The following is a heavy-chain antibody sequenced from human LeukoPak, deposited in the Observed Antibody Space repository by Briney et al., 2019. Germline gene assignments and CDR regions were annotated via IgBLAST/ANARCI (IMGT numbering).Heavy chain of an antibody. CDR2: MNPNSGNT. CDR1: GYTFTSYD. J-gene: IGHJ2*01. Sequence: ASVKVSCEASGYTFTSYDINWVRQATGQGLEWMGWMNPNSGNTGYAQKFQGRVTITRNTSISTAYMELSSLRSEDTAVYYCARELVEADGSGSSSFDLWGRGTLVTVSS. V-gene: IGHV1-8*03. CDR3: ARELVEADGSGSSSFDL. D-gene: IGHD3-10*01.